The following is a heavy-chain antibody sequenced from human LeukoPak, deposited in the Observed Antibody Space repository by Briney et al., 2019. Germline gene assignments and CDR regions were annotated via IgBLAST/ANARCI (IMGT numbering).Heavy chain of an antibody. CDR1: GGSISSYY. CDR3: ARLTDIVVVPAAKYDY. Sequence: SETLSLTCTVSGGSISSYYWSWMRQPPGKGLEWIGYIYYSGTTNYNPSLKSRVTISVDTSKNQFSLKLSSVTAADTAVYYCARLTDIVVVPAAKYDYWGQGTLVTVSS. D-gene: IGHD2-2*01. V-gene: IGHV4-59*08. J-gene: IGHJ4*02. CDR2: IYYSGTT.